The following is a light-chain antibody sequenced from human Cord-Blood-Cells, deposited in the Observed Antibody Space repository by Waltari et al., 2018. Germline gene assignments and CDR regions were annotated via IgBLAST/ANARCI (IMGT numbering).Light chain of an antibody. CDR3: CSYAGSYTYV. Sequence: QSALTQTRSVSGSPGQSVTISCTGTSRHGCGYNYVSWYQQHPGKAPKHMIYDVSKRPSGVPDRFSGSKSGNTASLTISGLQAEDEADYYCCSYAGSYTYVFGTGTKVTVL. J-gene: IGLJ1*01. CDR1: SRHGCGYNY. CDR2: DVS. V-gene: IGLV2-11*01.